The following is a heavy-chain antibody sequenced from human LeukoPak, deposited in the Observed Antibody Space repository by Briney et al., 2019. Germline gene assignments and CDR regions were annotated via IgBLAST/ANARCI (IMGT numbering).Heavy chain of an antibody. CDR3: ARSLKRGDAFDI. J-gene: IGHJ3*02. CDR2: ISSSSSYT. D-gene: IGHD5-24*01. Sequence: PGGSLRLSCAASGFTFSDYYMSWIRQAPGKGLEWVSYISSSSSYTNYADPVKGRFTISRDNAKNSLYLQMNSLRAEDTAVYYCARSLKRGDAFDIWGQGTMVTVSS. CDR1: GFTFSDYY. V-gene: IGHV3-11*06.